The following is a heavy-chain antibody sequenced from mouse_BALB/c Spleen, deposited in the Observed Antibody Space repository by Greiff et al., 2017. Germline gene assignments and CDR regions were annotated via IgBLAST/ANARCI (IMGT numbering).Heavy chain of an antibody. V-gene: IGHV5-6*01. J-gene: IGHJ3*01. CDR2: ISSGGSYT. CDR3: ARHETMITTFAY. CDR1: GFTFSSYG. Sequence: EVKLVESGGDLVKPGGSLKLSCAASGFTFSSYGMSWVRQTPDKRLEWVATISSGGSYTYYPDSVKGRFTISRDNAKNTLYLQMSSLKAEDTAMYYCARHETMITTFAYWGQGTLVTVSA. D-gene: IGHD2-4*01.